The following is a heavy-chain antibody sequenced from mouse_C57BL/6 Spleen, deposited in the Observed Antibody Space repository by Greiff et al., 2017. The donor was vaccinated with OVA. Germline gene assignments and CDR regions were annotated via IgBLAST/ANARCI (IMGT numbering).Heavy chain of an antibody. CDR1: GFTFSSYG. CDR3: ARAGVTPYYAMDY. V-gene: IGHV5-6*01. Sequence: EVKLMESGGDLVKPGGSLKLSCAASGFTFSSYGMSWVRQTPDKRLEWVATISSGGSYTYYPDSVKGRFTISRDNAKNTLYLQMSSLKSEDTAMYYCARAGVTPYYAMDYWGQGTSVTVSS. D-gene: IGHD2-5*01. CDR2: ISSGGSYT. J-gene: IGHJ4*01.